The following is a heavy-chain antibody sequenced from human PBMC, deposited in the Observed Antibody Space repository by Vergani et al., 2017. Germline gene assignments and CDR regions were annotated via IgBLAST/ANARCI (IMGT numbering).Heavy chain of an antibody. V-gene: IGHV3-21*01. CDR3: ARAMSYYYDSSGYYDY. Sequence: EVQLVESGGGLVKPGGSLRLSCAASGFTFSSYSMNWVRQAPGKGLEWVSSISSSSSYIYYADSVKGRFTISRDNAKNSLYLQMNSLRAEDTAVYYCARAMSYYYDSSGYYDYWGQGTLVTVSS. CDR1: GFTFSSYS. D-gene: IGHD3-22*01. J-gene: IGHJ4*02. CDR2: ISSSSSYI.